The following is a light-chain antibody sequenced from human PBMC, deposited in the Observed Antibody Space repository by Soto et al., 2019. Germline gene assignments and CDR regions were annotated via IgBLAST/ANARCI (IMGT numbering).Light chain of an antibody. J-gene: IGKJ4*01. CDR2: GAS. CDR3: QQYNDCPPA. V-gene: IGKV3-15*01. Sequence: ETVMTQSPATLSLSPGERATLSCRASQSVSSKLVWYQQKPGQAPRFLIYGASTRATGIPARFRGSGSGTEFTLTIDSLQSEDFAVYSCQQYNDCPPAFGGGNKVEIK. CDR1: QSVSSK.